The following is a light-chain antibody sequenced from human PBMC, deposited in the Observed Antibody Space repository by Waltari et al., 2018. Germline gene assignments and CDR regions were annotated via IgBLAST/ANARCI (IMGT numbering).Light chain of an antibody. CDR1: KLGDKY. Sequence: SYELTQPPSVSVSPGQTASITCSGDKLGDKYACWYQQKPGQSPLLVIYQDSKRPSGIPERFSGSNSGNTATLTLSGTQAMDEADYYCQAWDSSTHVVFGGGTKLTVL. CDR2: QDS. J-gene: IGLJ2*01. V-gene: IGLV3-1*01. CDR3: QAWDSSTHVV.